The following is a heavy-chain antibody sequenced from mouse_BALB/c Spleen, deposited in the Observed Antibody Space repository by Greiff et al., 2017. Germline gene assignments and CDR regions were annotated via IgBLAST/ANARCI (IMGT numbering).Heavy chain of an antibody. D-gene: IGHD4-1*01. J-gene: IGHJ2*01. CDR3: ARGKVTGTGDY. CDR1: GYTFTSYW. Sequence: VKLVESGAELARPGASVKLSCKASGYTFTSYWMQWVKQRPGQGLEWIGAIYPGDGNTRYTQKFKGKATLTADKSSSTAFMQLSSLASEDSAVYYCARGKVTGTGDYWGQGTTLTVSS. V-gene: IGHV1-87*01. CDR2: IYPGDGNT.